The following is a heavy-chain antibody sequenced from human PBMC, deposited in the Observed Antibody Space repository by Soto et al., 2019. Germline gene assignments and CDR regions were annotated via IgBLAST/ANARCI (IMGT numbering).Heavy chain of an antibody. Sequence: QVQLQESGPGLVKPSQTLSLTCTVSGDSITSGGYYWTWIRQHPGKGLAWIGYIYYSGVTYYNPSLKSRVTISVDTSKNQFSLILSSVTAADTAVYYCARDLRGRGSVLFDPWGQGTLVTVSS. J-gene: IGHJ5*02. CDR3: ARDLRGRGSVLFDP. CDR1: GDSITSGGYY. D-gene: IGHD3-10*01. CDR2: IYYSGVT. V-gene: IGHV4-31*03.